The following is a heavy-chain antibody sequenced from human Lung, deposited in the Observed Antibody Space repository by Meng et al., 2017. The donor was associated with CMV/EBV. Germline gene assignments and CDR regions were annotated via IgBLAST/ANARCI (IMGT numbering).Heavy chain of an antibody. CDR1: GFTFSSYS. J-gene: IGHJ6*02. Sequence: GGSLRLSCAASGFTFSSYSMNWVRQAPGKGLEWVSSISSSSSYIYYADSVKGRFTISRDNAKNSLYLQMNSLRAEDTAVYYCAREGGRAGTPGSYYYGMYVWGQGTTVTVSS. D-gene: IGHD1-1*01. CDR3: AREGGRAGTPGSYYYGMYV. V-gene: IGHV3-21*01. CDR2: ISSSSSYI.